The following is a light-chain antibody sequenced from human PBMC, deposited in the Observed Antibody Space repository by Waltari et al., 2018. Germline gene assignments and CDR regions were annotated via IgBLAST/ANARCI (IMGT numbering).Light chain of an antibody. V-gene: IGLV3-19*01. J-gene: IGLJ1*01. CDR3: NSRDSSGVHFV. Sequence: SSELTQDPAVSVALGLTVRITCHGDSLRTYQPTWYQQKPGQAPVLVIYGSNKRPSGIPDRFSGSASGNTASLTITGAQAEDEADYYCNSRDSSGVHFVFGSGTKVTVL. CDR2: GSN. CDR1: SLRTYQ.